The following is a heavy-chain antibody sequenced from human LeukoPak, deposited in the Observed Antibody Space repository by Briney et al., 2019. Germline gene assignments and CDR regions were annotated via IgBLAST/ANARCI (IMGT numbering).Heavy chain of an antibody. Sequence: KSGGSLRLSCSGSGSTFNVDGMNWVRQAPGKGLEWVSSISPDSTFIPQADSVKGRFTISRDNSKNSLYLQMESLRVEDTAVYYCANFQTVGVKPFEHWGQGTLVTVSS. CDR2: ISPDSTFI. D-gene: IGHD1-26*01. V-gene: IGHV3-21*01. J-gene: IGHJ5*02. CDR3: ANFQTVGVKPFEH. CDR1: GSTFNVDG.